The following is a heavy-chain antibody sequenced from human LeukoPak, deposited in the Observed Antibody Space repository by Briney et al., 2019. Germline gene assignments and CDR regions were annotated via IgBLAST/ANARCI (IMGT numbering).Heavy chain of an antibody. CDR1: GFTFSRNA. J-gene: IGHJ4*02. V-gene: IGHV3-30-3*01. Sequence: GRSLRLSCAASGFTFSRNAMHWVRQAPGKGLEWVAVISYDGNNKYYADSVKGRFTISRDNSKNTLYLQMNSLRAEDTAVYFCARDHGYGDSESSFDYWGQGTLVTVSS. D-gene: IGHD4-17*01. CDR2: ISYDGNNK. CDR3: ARDHGYGDSESSFDY.